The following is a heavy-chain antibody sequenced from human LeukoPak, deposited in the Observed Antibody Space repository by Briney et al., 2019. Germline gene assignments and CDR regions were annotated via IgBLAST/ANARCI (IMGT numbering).Heavy chain of an antibody. Sequence: GGSLRLSCAASGFTFSSYAMSWVRQAPGKGLEWVSAISGSGGSTYYADSVKGRFTISRDNSKSTLYLQMNSLRAEDTAVYYCAKAAYSSGWSTKFDYWGQGTLVTVSS. CDR2: ISGSGGST. D-gene: IGHD6-19*01. CDR1: GFTFSSYA. J-gene: IGHJ4*02. CDR3: AKAAYSSGWSTKFDY. V-gene: IGHV3-23*01.